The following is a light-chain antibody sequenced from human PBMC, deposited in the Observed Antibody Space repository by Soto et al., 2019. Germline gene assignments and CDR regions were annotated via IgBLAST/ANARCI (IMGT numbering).Light chain of an antibody. V-gene: IGKV4-1*01. CDR1: QSVLYSSNNKNY. CDR3: QQYYTTPPT. Sequence: LVMTQSPDSLAVSLGERATINCKSSQSVLYSSNNKNYLAWYQQKPGQPPKLLIYWASTRESGVPDRFSGSWSGTDFTLTISSLQAEDVAVYYCQQYYTTPPTFGQGTKVAIK. J-gene: IGKJ1*01. CDR2: WAS.